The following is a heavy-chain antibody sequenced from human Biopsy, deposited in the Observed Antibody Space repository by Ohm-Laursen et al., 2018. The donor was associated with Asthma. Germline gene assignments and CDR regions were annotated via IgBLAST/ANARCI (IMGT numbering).Heavy chain of an antibody. CDR2: ISWNSATI. D-gene: IGHD6-19*01. Sequence: SLRLSCAASGFKFDEYTMHWVRQAPGKGLEWVSGISWNSATIGYADSVEGRFTISRDYSKNTLYLQMHSLRAEDTAVYYCARGDSSGWSQYYFDYWGQGTLVTVSS. CDR1: GFKFDEYT. J-gene: IGHJ4*02. V-gene: IGHV3-9*01. CDR3: ARGDSSGWSQYYFDY.